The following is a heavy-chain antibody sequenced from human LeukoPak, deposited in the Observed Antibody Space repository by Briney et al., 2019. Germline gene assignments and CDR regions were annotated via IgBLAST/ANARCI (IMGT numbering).Heavy chain of an antibody. CDR3: ARQQLVGYYFDY. CDR2: INAGNGNT. Sequence: MGWINAGNGNTKYSQKFQGRATITRDTSASTAYMELSSLRSEDTAVYYCARQQLVGYYFDYWGQGTLVTVSS. V-gene: IGHV1-3*01. D-gene: IGHD6-13*01. J-gene: IGHJ4*02.